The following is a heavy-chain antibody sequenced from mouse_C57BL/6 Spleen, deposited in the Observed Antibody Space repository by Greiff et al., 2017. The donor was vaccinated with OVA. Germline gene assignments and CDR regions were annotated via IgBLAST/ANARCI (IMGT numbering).Heavy chain of an antibody. J-gene: IGHJ3*01. Sequence: VQLKQSGPGLVKPSQSLSLTCSVPGYSITSGYYWNWIRQFPGNKLEWMGYISYDGSNNYNPSLKNRLSITRDTSKNQFFLKLNSVTTEDTATYYCASFYYDYDAWFADWGQGTLVTVSA. CDR1: GYSITSGYY. CDR3: ASFYYDYDAWFAD. CDR2: ISYDGSN. V-gene: IGHV3-6*01. D-gene: IGHD2-4*01.